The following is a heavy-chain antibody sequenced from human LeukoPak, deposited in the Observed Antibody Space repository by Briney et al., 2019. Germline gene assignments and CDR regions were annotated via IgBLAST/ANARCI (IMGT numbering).Heavy chain of an antibody. V-gene: IGHV3-33*01. CDR3: ARSHDSSGYYPDY. D-gene: IGHD3-22*01. J-gene: IGHJ4*02. CDR1: GFNFDSYG. Sequence: SGGSLRLSCAASGFNFDSYGMHWVRQAPGKGLEWVAVIWYDGSNKYYADSVKGRFTISRDNSKNTLYLQMNSLRAEDTAVYYCARSHDSSGYYPDYWGQGTLVTVSS. CDR2: IWYDGSNK.